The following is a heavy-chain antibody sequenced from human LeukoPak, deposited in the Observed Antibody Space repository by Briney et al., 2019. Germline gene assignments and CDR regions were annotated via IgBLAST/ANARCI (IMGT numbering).Heavy chain of an antibody. CDR3: AKREGRTWLRLPCGFDP. J-gene: IGHJ5*02. V-gene: IGHV4-38-2*01. Sequence: SETLPLTCCVSGYSISSGYCWGWIRQPPGKGLEWIGSIYHSESTYYNPSLKSRVTISVDTPNDQFSLKLSSVTAADTAVYYCAKREGRTWLRLPCGFDPWGQGTLVTVSS. D-gene: IGHD5-12*01. CDR2: IYHSEST. CDR1: GYSISSGYC.